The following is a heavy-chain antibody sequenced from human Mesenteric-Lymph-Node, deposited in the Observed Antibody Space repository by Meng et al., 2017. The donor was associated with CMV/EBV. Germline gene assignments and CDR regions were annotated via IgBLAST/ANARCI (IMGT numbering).Heavy chain of an antibody. J-gene: IGHJ3*02. Sequence: GGSLRLSCAASGFSVSTNYMSWVRQAPGKGLEWVSSISSSSSYIYYADSVKGRFTISRDNAKNSLYLQMNSLRAEDTAVYYCAREGGQLDAFDIWGQGTMVTVSS. CDR2: ISSSSSYI. CDR3: AREGGQLDAFDI. CDR1: GFSVSTNY. V-gene: IGHV3-21*01. D-gene: IGHD1-1*01.